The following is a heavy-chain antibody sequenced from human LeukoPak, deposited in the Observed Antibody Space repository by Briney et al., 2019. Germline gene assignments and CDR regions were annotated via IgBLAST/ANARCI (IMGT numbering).Heavy chain of an antibody. CDR1: GVTFDDYG. V-gene: IGHV3-20*01. J-gene: IGHJ6*03. CDR3: AREGSGSYLNYYYMDV. D-gene: IGHD1-26*01. CDR2: INWNGGST. Sequence: GGSLRLSCAASGVTFDDYGMSWVRQAPGKGLEWVSGINWNGGSTGYADSVKGRFTISRDNAKNSLYLQMNSLRAEDTALYHCAREGSGSYLNYYYMDVWGKGTTVTVSS.